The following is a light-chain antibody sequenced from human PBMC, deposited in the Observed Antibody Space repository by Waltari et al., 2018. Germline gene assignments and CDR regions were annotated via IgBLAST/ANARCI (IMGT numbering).Light chain of an antibody. CDR2: AAS. J-gene: IGKJ1*01. V-gene: IGKV3-20*01. CDR1: QSISRY. Sequence: TVLTHPPGTLSLSPGARATLPCRASQSISRYLAWYQQKPGQAPRLLIYAASSRATGIPDRFSGSGSGTDFSLTISRLEPEDFAVYYCQNHERLPAMFGQGTKVEIK. CDR3: QNHERLPAM.